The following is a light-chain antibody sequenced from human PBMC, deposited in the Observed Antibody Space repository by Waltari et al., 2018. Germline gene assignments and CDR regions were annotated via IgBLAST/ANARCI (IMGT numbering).Light chain of an antibody. Sequence: IVLTQSQGTLSLSPGDRATLSCRASQSVSRSLAWYQQKPGQAPKLLIYGASTRATGIPDRFTGSGSGTDFSLTISSLEPGDFAIYFCQHYVRLPATFGQGTKVEIK. J-gene: IGKJ1*01. V-gene: IGKV3-20*01. CDR2: GAS. CDR1: QSVSRS. CDR3: QHYVRLPAT.